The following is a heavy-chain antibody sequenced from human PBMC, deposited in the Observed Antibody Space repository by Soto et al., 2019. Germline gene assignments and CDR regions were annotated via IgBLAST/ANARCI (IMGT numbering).Heavy chain of an antibody. CDR3: ARHLPYCGGECYSLDY. D-gene: IGHD2-21*01. CDR1: GGSISSYY. Sequence: PSETLSLTCTVSGGSISSYYWSWIRQPPGKGLEWIGYIYYSGSTNYNPSLKSRVTISVDTSKNQFSLKLSSVTAADTAVYYCARHLPYCGGECYSLDYWGQGTLVTVSS. J-gene: IGHJ4*02. CDR2: IYYSGST. V-gene: IGHV4-59*01.